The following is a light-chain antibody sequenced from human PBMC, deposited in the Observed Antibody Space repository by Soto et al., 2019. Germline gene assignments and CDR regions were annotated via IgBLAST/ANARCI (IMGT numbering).Light chain of an antibody. CDR1: NSNIGRNA. Sequence: QSVLTQPPSASGTPGQRVTISCSGSNSNIGRNAVNWYQQLPGTAPRLLISSDNRRPSGVPDRFSAYKSGTSASLAISGLQSDYEADYYCAAWDDSLIGIWVFGGGTKLTVL. J-gene: IGLJ3*02. V-gene: IGLV1-44*01. CDR2: SDN. CDR3: AAWDDSLIGIWV.